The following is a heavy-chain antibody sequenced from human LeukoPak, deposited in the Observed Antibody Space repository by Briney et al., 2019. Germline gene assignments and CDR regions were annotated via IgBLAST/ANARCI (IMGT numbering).Heavy chain of an antibody. CDR1: GYTFTSYA. CDR3: ASMRYSSSWDPSYYYYYGMDV. D-gene: IGHD6-13*01. Sequence: ASVKVSCKASGYTFTSYAMNWVRQAPGQGLEWMGWINTNTGNPTYAQGFTGRFVFSLDTSVSTAYLQISSLKAEDTAVYYCASMRYSSSWDPSYYYYYGMDVWGQGTTVTVSS. V-gene: IGHV7-4-1*02. J-gene: IGHJ6*02. CDR2: INTNTGNP.